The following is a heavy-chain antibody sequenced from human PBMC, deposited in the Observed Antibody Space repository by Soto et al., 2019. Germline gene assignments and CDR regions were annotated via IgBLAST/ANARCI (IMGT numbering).Heavy chain of an antibody. CDR2: INSDGSST. D-gene: IGHD3-22*01. J-gene: IGHJ4*02. V-gene: IGHV3-74*01. CDR1: GFTFSSYW. Sequence: PGGSLRLSCAASGFTFSSYWMHWVRQAPGKGLVWVSRINSDGSSTSYADSVKGRFTISRDNAKNTLYLQMNSLRAEDTAVYYCARDISTYYYDSSGSDPFDYWGQGTLVTVS. CDR3: ARDISTYYYDSSGSDPFDY.